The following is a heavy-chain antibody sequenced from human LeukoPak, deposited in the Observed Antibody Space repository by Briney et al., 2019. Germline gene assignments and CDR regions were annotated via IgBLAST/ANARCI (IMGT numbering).Heavy chain of an antibody. CDR2: INHSGST. CDR3: ARGREDIVVVPAAIGSHWFDP. V-gene: IGHV4-34*01. J-gene: IGHJ5*02. CDR1: GGSFSGYY. D-gene: IGHD2-2*02. Sequence: NPSETLSLTCAVYGGSFSGYYWSWIRQPPGKGLEWIGEINHSGSTNYNPSLKSRVTISVDTSKNQFSLKLSSVTAADTAVYYCARGREDIVVVPAAIGSHWFDPWGQGTLVTVSS.